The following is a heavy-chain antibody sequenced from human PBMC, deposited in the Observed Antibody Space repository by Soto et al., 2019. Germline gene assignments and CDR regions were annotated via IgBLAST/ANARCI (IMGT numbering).Heavy chain of an antibody. CDR2: VSGSGDSA. J-gene: IGHJ4*02. CDR1: VFTFRDYA. CDR3: GKERRGSGWSVCNY. V-gene: IGHV3-23*01. D-gene: IGHD6-19*01. Sequence: GGSLIVSCASSVFTFRDYAMNWVRQAPGKGLEWVSDVSGSGDSARHADSVKGRFTISRDNSRNTLYLQMNSLRVDDTAVYYCGKERRGSGWSVCNYWGQGTLVTVSS.